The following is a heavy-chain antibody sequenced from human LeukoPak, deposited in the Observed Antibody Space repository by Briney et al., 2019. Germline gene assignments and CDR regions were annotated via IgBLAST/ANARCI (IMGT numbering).Heavy chain of an antibody. D-gene: IGHD5-24*01. Sequence: PGGSLRLSCAASGFTFSSYAMSWVRQAPGKGLEWVSAISGSGGSTYYADSEKGRFTISRDNSKNTLYLQMNSLRAEDTAVYYCAKTVAGQALATITYFDYWGQGTLVTVSS. CDR3: AKTVAGQALATITYFDY. CDR1: GFTFSSYA. V-gene: IGHV3-23*01. J-gene: IGHJ4*02. CDR2: ISGSGGST.